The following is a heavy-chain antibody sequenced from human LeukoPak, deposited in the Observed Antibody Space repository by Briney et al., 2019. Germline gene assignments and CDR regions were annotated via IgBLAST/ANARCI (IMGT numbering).Heavy chain of an antibody. CDR2: IYYTGTT. CDR1: GGSISSSY. Sequence: SETLALTCTVSGGSISSSYWSWIRQPPGKGLEWIGYIYYTGTTNYNPSLKSRVTISVDTSKNQFSLKLMSVTAADTAVYYCVRSAPTLGYCSSSSCSYWSFDLWGRGTLVTVSS. V-gene: IGHV4-59*12. J-gene: IGHJ2*01. CDR3: VRSAPTLGYCSSSSCSYWSFDL. D-gene: IGHD2-2*01.